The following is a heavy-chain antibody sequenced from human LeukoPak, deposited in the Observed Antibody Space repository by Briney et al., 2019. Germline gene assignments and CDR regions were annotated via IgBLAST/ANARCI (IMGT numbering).Heavy chain of an antibody. D-gene: IGHD3-22*01. J-gene: IGHJ4*02. CDR2: IKSKTDGGTT. CDR3: TTDLEGDYYDSSGPNYIDY. Sequence: GGSLRLSCVASGFTFSNAWMSWVRQAPGKGLEWVGRIKSKTDGGTTDYAAPVKGRFTISRDDSKNTLYLQMNSLKTEDTAVYYCTTDLEGDYYDSSGPNYIDYWGQGTLVTVSS. CDR1: GFTFSNAW. V-gene: IGHV3-15*01.